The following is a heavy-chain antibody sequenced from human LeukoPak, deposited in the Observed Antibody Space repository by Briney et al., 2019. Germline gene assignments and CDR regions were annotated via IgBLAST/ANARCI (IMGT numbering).Heavy chain of an antibody. CDR2: ISSASITI. CDR3: ARDYYRSGSYAVDF. Sequence: GGSLRLSCAASGFTFDKYSMNWVRQAPGKGLEWVSHISSASITIYYADPVKGRFTISRDNAKSSLYLHMTSLRAEDTALYYCARDYYRSGSYAVDFWGQGTLVTVSS. J-gene: IGHJ4*02. CDR1: GFTFDKYS. D-gene: IGHD3-10*01. V-gene: IGHV3-48*01.